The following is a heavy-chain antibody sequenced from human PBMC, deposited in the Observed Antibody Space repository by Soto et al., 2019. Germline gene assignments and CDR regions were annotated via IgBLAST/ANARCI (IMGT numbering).Heavy chain of an antibody. CDR3: ARRGEMATIKDYYYGMDV. CDR1: GGSISSYY. D-gene: IGHD5-12*01. J-gene: IGHJ6*02. CDR2: IYYSGST. Sequence: SETLSLTCTVSGGSISSYYWGWIRQPPGKGLEWIGSIYYSGSTYYNPSLKSRVTISVDTSKNQFSLKLSSVTAADTAVYYCARRGEMATIKDYYYGMDVWGQGTTVTVSS. V-gene: IGHV4-39*01.